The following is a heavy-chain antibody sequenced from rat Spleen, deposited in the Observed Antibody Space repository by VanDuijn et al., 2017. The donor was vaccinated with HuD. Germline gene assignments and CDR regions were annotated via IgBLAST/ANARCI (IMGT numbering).Heavy chain of an antibody. J-gene: IGHJ2*01. CDR1: GFTFSNYY. CDR2: ISAGGDST. Sequence: EVQLVESGGGSVQPGRSLKLSCAASGFTFSNYYMAWVRQAPTKGLEWVAYISAGGDSTYCRDSVKGRFTISRDNVKNTQYLQMDSLRSEDTATYYCARLGYNPFDSWGQGVMVTVSS. V-gene: IGHV5S13*01. CDR3: ARLGYNPFDS. D-gene: IGHD1-5*01.